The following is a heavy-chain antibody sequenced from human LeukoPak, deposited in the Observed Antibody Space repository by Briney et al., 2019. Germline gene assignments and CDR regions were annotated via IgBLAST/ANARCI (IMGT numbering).Heavy chain of an antibody. D-gene: IGHD3-3*01. CDR2: IYTSGST. CDR3: ARGDYDFWSGYYDY. V-gene: IGHV4-61*02. J-gene: IGHJ4*02. Sequence: SETLSLTCTVSGDSISSGSYYWSWIRQPAGTGLEWIGRIYTSGSTNYNPSLKSRVTISVDTSKNQFSLKLSSVTAADTAVYYCARGDYDFWSGYYDYWGQGTLVTVSS. CDR1: GDSISSGSYY.